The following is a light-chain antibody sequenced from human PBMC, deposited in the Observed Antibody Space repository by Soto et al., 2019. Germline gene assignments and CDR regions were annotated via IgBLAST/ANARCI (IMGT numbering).Light chain of an antibody. J-gene: IGKJ2*01. CDR3: QQYYGTPYT. Sequence: DIVMIQSPDSLAVSLGERATINCKSSQSVLYDSNNKNYLAWYQQKPGQPPKLPIYWASTRESGVPDRFSGSGSAKDFTLTISSLQAEDVAVYYCQQYYGTPYTFGQGTKLEIK. CDR1: QSVLYDSNNKNY. V-gene: IGKV4-1*01. CDR2: WAS.